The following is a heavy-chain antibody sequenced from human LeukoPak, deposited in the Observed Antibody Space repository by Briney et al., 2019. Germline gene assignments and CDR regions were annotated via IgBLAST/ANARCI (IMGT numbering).Heavy chain of an antibody. V-gene: IGHV3-7*01. D-gene: IGHD6-13*01. Sequence: GGSLRLSCATSGFTLNNYWMSWVRQAPGKGREWVANIEEDGNKKNYVDSVKGRFTISRDNVRNSIYLQMNSLGADDTAVYYCARGRGIALWGQGTLVTVSS. J-gene: IGHJ4*02. CDR2: IEEDGNKK. CDR3: ARGRGIAL. CDR1: GFTLNNYW.